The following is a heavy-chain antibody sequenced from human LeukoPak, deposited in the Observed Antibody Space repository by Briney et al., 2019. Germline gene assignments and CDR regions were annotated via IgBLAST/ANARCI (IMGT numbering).Heavy chain of an antibody. D-gene: IGHD3-3*01. V-gene: IGHV1-18*01. Sequence: ASVKVSCKASGYTFTSYGISWVRQAPGQGLEWMGWISAYNGNTNYAQKLQGRVTMTTDTSTSTAYMELRSLRSDDTAVYYCGRDVGSIFGVDYYFDYWGQGTLVTVSS. CDR3: GRDVGSIFGVDYYFDY. J-gene: IGHJ4*02. CDR1: GYTFTSYG. CDR2: ISAYNGNT.